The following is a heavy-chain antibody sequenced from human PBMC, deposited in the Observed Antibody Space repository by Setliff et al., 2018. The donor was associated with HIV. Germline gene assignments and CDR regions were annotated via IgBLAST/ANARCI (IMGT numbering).Heavy chain of an antibody. D-gene: IGHD5-12*01. Sequence: PGGSLRLSCAASGFTFSSYEMNWVRQAPGKGLEWVSYIGTSTSNIYYADSVKGRFTISRDNAKNSLYLQMNSLRAEDTAVYYCATHRVGQRPWLSDFWGQGTLVTVSS. CDR2: IGTSTSNI. V-gene: IGHV3-48*03. CDR1: GFTFSSYE. J-gene: IGHJ4*02. CDR3: ATHRVGQRPWLSDF.